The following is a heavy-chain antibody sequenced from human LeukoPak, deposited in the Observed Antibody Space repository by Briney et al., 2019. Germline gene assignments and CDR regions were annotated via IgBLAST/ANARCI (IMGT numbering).Heavy chain of an antibody. CDR1: GYTFTSYD. D-gene: IGHD3-22*01. CDR3: AVGPTYYYDSSGYSDAFDV. CDR2: MNPNSGNT. J-gene: IGHJ3*01. Sequence: GASVKVSCKASGYTFTSYDINWVRQATGQGLEWMGWMNPNSGNTGYAQKFQGRVTMTRNTSISTAYMELSSLRSEDTAVYYCAVGPTYYYDSSGYSDAFDVWGQGTMATVSS. V-gene: IGHV1-8*01.